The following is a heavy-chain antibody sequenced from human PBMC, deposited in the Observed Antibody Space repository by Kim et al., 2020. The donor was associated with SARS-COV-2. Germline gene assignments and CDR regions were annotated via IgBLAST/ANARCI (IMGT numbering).Heavy chain of an antibody. D-gene: IGHD5-12*01. V-gene: IGHV4-59*09. J-gene: IGHJ6*02. Sequence: SLQSRVTISGDTSKNQFSLKLSSVTDADTAVYYCARGFNGYKYYYGMDVWGQGTTVTVSS. CDR3: ARGFNGYKYYYGMDV.